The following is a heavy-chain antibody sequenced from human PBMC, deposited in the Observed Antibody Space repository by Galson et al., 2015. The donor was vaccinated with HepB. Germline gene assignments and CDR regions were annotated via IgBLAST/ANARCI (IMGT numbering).Heavy chain of an antibody. CDR1: GLSFSSPS. V-gene: IGHV3-21*01. Sequence: SLRLSGAASGLSFSSPSMKWARRAPGNGLEWVSSISSSSSYIYYADSVKGRFTISRDNAKNSLYLQMNSLRAEDTAVYYCARDSWSEGSWQGVDYWGQGTLVTVSS. CDR2: ISSSSSYI. J-gene: IGHJ4*02. D-gene: IGHD6-13*01. CDR3: ARDSWSEGSWQGVDY.